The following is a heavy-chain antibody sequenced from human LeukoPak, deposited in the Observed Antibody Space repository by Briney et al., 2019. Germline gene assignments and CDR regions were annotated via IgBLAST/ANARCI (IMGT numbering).Heavy chain of an antibody. J-gene: IGHJ4*02. CDR2: IYTSGFT. CDR3: ARKRGYSYAHDN. CDR1: GGSISGYY. Sequence: SETLSLTCTVSGGSISGYYWNWIRQPAGKGLEWIGRIYTSGFTNYNPSLKSRVTMSVDTSKNQFSLNLTSVTAADTAVYYCARKRGYSYAHDNWGQGTLVTVSS. D-gene: IGHD5-18*01. V-gene: IGHV4-4*07.